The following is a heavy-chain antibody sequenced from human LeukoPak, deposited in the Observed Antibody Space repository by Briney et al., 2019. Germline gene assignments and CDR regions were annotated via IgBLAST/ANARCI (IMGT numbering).Heavy chain of an antibody. J-gene: IGHJ4*02. V-gene: IGHV3-33*01. CDR3: ARAGYCSGGSCYGLDY. D-gene: IGHD2-15*01. CDR2: IWYDGSNK. CDR1: GFAFSAYG. Sequence: PGGSLRLSCAGSGFAFSAYGMHWVRQAPGKGLEWVAVIWYDGSNKYYADSVKGRFTISRDNSKNTLYLQMNSLRAEDTAVYYCARAGYCSGGSCYGLDYWGQGTLVTVSS.